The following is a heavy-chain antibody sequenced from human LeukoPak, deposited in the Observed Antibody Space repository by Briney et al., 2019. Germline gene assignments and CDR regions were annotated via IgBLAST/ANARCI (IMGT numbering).Heavy chain of an antibody. CDR3: AKLPVAAAGTDYYGMDV. D-gene: IGHD6-13*01. CDR1: GGTFSSYA. CDR2: IIPIFGIA. V-gene: IGHV1-69*04. J-gene: IGHJ6*02. Sequence: SVKVSCKASGGTFSSYAISWVRQAPGQGLEWMRRIIPIFGIANYAQKFQGRVTITADKSTSTAYMELSSLRSEDTAVYYCAKLPVAAAGTDYYGMDVWGQGTTVTVSS.